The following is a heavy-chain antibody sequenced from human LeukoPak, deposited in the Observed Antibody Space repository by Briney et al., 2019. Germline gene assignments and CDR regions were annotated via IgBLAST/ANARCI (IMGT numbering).Heavy chain of an antibody. CDR1: GDSIRSSNNY. D-gene: IGHD5-24*01. CDR3: ARCGYNGGRFDH. J-gene: IGHJ4*02. Sequence: SETLSLTCTVSGDSIRSSNNYWGWIRRPPGKGLEWIGSIYYSGSTYYNPSLRSRVTIFVDTSKNQFSLRLSSVTAADTAVYYCARCGYNGGRFDHWGQGTLVTVSS. CDR2: IYYSGST. V-gene: IGHV4-39*01.